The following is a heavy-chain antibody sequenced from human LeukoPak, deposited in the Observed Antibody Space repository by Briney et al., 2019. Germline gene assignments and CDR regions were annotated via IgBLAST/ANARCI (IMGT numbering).Heavy chain of an antibody. CDR2: IKQDGSEK. J-gene: IGHJ3*02. CDR1: GFTFSSYW. Sequence: GGSLRLSCAASGFTFSSYWMSWVRQAPGKGLEWVANIKQDGSEKYYVDSVKGRFTISRDNAKNSLYLQMNSLRAEDTAVYYCAREGPDSSGYYGASDAFDIWGQGKMVTVSS. D-gene: IGHD3-22*01. CDR3: AREGPDSSGYYGASDAFDI. V-gene: IGHV3-7*01.